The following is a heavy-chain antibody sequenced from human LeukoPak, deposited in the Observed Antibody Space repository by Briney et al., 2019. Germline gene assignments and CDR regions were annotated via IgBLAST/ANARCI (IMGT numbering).Heavy chain of an antibody. J-gene: IGHJ4*02. CDR2: INRDGSGK. CDR3: AADSDRRSDY. Sequence: PGGSLRLPCAASGFTFSSYWMTWVRQAPGKGMEWVASINRDGSGKYYVDSVKGRFSISRDNAKNSLYLQVNSLTAEDTAVYYCAADSDRRSDYWGQGTLVSVSS. D-gene: IGHD3-22*01. CDR1: GFTFSSYW. V-gene: IGHV3-7*05.